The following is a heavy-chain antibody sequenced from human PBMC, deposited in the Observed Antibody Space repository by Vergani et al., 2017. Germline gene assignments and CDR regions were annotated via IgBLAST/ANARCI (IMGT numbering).Heavy chain of an antibody. D-gene: IGHD6-19*01. Sequence: QVQLVQSGAEVKKPGSSVKVSCKASGGTFSSYAISWVRQAPGQGLEWMGGIIAIFGTANYAQKFQGRVTITADESTTTAYMELGSLRSEDTTVYYCAGPYSSGWYTGSKNAFDIWGQGTMVTVSS. V-gene: IGHV1-69*01. CDR2: IIAIFGTA. CDR3: AGPYSSGWYTGSKNAFDI. J-gene: IGHJ3*02. CDR1: GGTFSSYA.